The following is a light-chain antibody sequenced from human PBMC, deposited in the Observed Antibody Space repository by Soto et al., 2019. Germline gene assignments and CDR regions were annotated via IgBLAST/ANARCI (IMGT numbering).Light chain of an antibody. V-gene: IGKV1-27*01. CDR2: AAS. J-gene: IGKJ3*01. Sequence: DIQMTQSPTSLSASVGDRVSITCRASQDMRHFVAWYQQKPGKAPKLLIYAASTLQSGVPSRFSGSGSGTDFTLTINSLQPEDVATYSCQKYSSVPVFGPGTKVEIK. CDR3: QKYSSVPV. CDR1: QDMRHF.